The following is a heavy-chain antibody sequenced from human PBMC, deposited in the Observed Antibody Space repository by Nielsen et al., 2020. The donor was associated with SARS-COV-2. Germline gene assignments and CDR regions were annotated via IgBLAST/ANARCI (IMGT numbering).Heavy chain of an antibody. CDR2: IYNSGST. J-gene: IGHJ3*02. CDR3: ATRTGGALYDAFDI. V-gene: IGHV4-4*09. D-gene: IGHD7-27*01. Sequence: SETLSLTCSGSISTYYWSWIRQPPGKGLEWIGYIYNSGSTDYNPSLKSRVIISVDRSMTQFSLKLRSVTAADTAVYYCATRTGGALYDAFDIWGQGTMVTVSS. CDR1: GSISTYY.